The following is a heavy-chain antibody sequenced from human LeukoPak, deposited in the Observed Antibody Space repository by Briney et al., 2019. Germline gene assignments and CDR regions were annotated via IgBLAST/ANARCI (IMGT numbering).Heavy chain of an antibody. CDR2: IKQDGSER. Sequence: GGSLRLSCAASGFTFSSYWMSWVRQAPGKGLEWVANIKQDGSERYYVDSVKGRFTISRDNAKNSLYLQMNSLRAEDTAVYYCARDPLMISHTGPAWVFQHWGQGTLVTVSS. D-gene: IGHD3-16*01. CDR1: GFTFSSYW. CDR3: ARDPLMISHTGPAWVFQH. V-gene: IGHV3-7*01. J-gene: IGHJ1*01.